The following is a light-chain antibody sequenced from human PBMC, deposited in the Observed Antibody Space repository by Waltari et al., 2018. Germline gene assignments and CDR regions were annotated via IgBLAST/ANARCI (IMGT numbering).Light chain of an antibody. J-gene: IGKJ3*01. CDR2: GAS. CDR3: QQYHESPPIT. CDR1: QSISSQ. V-gene: IGKV3-15*01. Sequence: EIVMTQSPATLSVSPGERATLSCRASQSISSQLAWYQQKPGHAPRLLIYGASTSATGIPVRFSGSGSGTEFTLTISSLQSEDFAVYFCQQYHESPPITFGPGTKVDIK.